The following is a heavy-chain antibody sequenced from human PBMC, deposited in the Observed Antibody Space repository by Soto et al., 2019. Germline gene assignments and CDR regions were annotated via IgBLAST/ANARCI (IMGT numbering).Heavy chain of an antibody. J-gene: IGHJ6*02. D-gene: IGHD2-2*01. CDR2: IIPIFATA. CDR3: GRSVSFRYQLLKRGMDV. V-gene: IGHV1-69*01. Sequence: QVQLVQFGAEVKKPGSSVKVSCKASGGTFSSYAISWVRQAPGQGLEWMGGIIPIFATANYAQKFQGRVMITVDESTSTAYMELSSLRSEDTAVYYCGRSVSFRYQLLKRGMDVWGQGTTVTVSS. CDR1: GGTFSSYA.